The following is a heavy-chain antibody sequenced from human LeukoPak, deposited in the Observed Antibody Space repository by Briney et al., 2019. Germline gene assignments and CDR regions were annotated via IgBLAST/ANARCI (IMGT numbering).Heavy chain of an antibody. CDR1: GGSISSSSYY. CDR3: ARGPIPGIAVAGASFDI. CDR2: IYYSGST. D-gene: IGHD6-19*01. J-gene: IGHJ3*02. Sequence: SETLSLTCTVSGGSISSSSYYWGWIRQPPGKGLEWIGSIYYSGSTYYNPSLKSRVTMSVDTSKNQFSLKLSSVTAADTAVYYCARGPIPGIAVAGASFDIWAKGQWSPSLQ. V-gene: IGHV4-39*07.